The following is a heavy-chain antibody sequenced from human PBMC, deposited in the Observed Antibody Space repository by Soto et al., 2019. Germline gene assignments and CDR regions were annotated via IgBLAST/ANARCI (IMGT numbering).Heavy chain of an antibody. D-gene: IGHD3-3*01. CDR3: AKLRFLEWLVNLDV. V-gene: IGHV3-30*18. CDR2: ISYDGSYK. Sequence: PGGSLRLSCAASGFTFSSYTTHWVRQAPGKGLEWVAVISYDGSYKYYADSVKGRFTISRDNSKDTLYLQMNSLRAEDTAIYYCAKLRFLEWLVNLDVWGQGTTVTVSS. J-gene: IGHJ6*02. CDR1: GFTFSSYT.